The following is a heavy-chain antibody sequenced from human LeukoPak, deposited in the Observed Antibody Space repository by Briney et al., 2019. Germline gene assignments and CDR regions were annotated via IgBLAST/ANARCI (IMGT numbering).Heavy chain of an antibody. V-gene: IGHV3-53*01. J-gene: IGHJ3*02. CDR1: GFTVSDNY. CDR3: ARIEWERLGRAFDI. D-gene: IGHD1-26*01. Sequence: GGSLRLSCAASGFTVSDNYMTWVRQAPGKGLEWVPSIYSAGATHYAESVKGRFTISRDNSKNTLYLQMNSLRAEDMAVYYCARIEWERLGRAFDIWGQGTMVTVSS. CDR2: IYSAGAT.